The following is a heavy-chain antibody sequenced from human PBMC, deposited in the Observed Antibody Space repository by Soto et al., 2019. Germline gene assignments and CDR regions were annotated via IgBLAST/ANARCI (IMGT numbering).Heavy chain of an antibody. J-gene: IGHJ6*02. CDR3: ARDRLRYFDVLPLYGMDV. V-gene: IGHV3-33*01. CDR1: GFTFSSYG. D-gene: IGHD3-9*01. CDR2: IWYDGSNK. Sequence: QVQLVESVGVVVQPGRSLRLSCAASGFTFSSYGMHWVRQAPGKGLEWVAVIWYDGSNKYYADSVKGRFNISRDNSKKTLYLQLNSLRAEDTAVYYFARDRLRYFDVLPLYGMDVWVQGTTDTVS.